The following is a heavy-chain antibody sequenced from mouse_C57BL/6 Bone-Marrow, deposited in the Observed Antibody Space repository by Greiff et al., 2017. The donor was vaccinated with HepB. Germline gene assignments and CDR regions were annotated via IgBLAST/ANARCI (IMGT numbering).Heavy chain of an antibody. D-gene: IGHD2-4*01. CDR3: AAIYYDYPWFAY. V-gene: IGHV1-55*01. CDR2: IYPGSGST. J-gene: IGHJ3*01. Sequence: VQLQQPGAELVKPGASVKMSCKASGYTFTSYWITWVKPRPGQGLEWIGDIYPGSGSTNYNEKFKSKATLTVDTSSSTAYMQLSSLTSEDSAVYYCAAIYYDYPWFAYWGQGTLVTVSA. CDR1: GYTFTSYW.